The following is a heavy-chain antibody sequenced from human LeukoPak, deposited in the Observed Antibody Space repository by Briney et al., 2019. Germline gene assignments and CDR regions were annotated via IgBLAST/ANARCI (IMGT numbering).Heavy chain of an antibody. V-gene: IGHV5-51*01. CDR3: ARPANDYGSNRVDY. CDR1: GYTFTTYW. J-gene: IGHJ4*02. D-gene: IGHD4-17*01. CDR2: IYPGDSDT. Sequence: GESLKISCEGSGYTFTTYWIAWVRQMPGKGLEWMGIIYPGDSDTRYSPSFQGQVTISADKSISTAYLQWSSLKASDTAMYYCARPANDYGSNRVDYWGQGTLVTVSS.